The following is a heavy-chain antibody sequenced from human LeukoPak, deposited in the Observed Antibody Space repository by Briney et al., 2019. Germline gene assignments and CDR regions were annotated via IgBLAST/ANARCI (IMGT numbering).Heavy chain of an antibody. CDR3: ARGGVLWFGPFDY. D-gene: IGHD3-10*01. CDR1: GYTFTSYG. CDR2: ISAYNGNT. Sequence: GASVKASCKASGYTFTSYGISWVRQAPGQGLEWMGWISAYNGNTNYAQKIQGRGAMTPDTSTSTAYMELRSLRSDDTAVYYCARGGVLWFGPFDYWAQGTLVTVSS. V-gene: IGHV1-18*01. J-gene: IGHJ4*02.